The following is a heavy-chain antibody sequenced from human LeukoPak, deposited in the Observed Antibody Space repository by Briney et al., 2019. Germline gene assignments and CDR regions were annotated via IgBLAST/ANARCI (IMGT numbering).Heavy chain of an antibody. Sequence: PSETLSLTCTVSAYSISDGWLWGWIRQPPGKGLECIASIYHSGTTYFNPSLESRVTISVDTSKNQFSLKLTSVTAADTAVYYCTRLSHVAGAPKVSWFDPWGQGTLVTVSS. CDR2: IYHSGTT. CDR1: AYSISDGWL. D-gene: IGHD2-15*01. CDR3: TRLSHVAGAPKVSWFDP. V-gene: IGHV4-38-2*02. J-gene: IGHJ5*02.